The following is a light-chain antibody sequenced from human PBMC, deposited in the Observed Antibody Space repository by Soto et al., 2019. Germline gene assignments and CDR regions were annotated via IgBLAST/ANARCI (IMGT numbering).Light chain of an antibody. CDR1: QGISNY. CDR3: QKYNWPPFT. Sequence: DIQMTQSPSSLAASVGDRVTISCRASQGISNYLAWYQQKPGKAPKLLIYATSTLQSGVSPRFTGSGSGTDFPLTISSLQPEDVATYYCQKYNWPPFTFGPGTKVDI. J-gene: IGKJ3*01. V-gene: IGKV1-27*01. CDR2: ATS.